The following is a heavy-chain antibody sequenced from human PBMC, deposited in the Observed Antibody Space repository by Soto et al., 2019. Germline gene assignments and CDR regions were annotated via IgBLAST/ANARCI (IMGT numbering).Heavy chain of an antibody. J-gene: IGHJ4*02. D-gene: IGHD2-21*01. CDR2: MSQDGSEI. CDR3: ARLPYCAGDCHHY. Sequence: EVQLVESGGDLVHPGGFLRLSCAASGFPFSTYWMTWIRQAPGKGLEWVASMSQDGSEIVYVDSVRGRFTISRDNAKNSLYLQMNRLRVEDTAVYYCARLPYCAGDCHHYWGQGTLVTVSS. CDR1: GFPFSTYW. V-gene: IGHV3-7*01.